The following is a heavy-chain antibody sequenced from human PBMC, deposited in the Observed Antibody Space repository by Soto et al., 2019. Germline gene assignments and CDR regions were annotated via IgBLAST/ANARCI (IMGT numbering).Heavy chain of an antibody. V-gene: IGHV2-5*01. CDR1: GFSLSTSGMT. J-gene: IGHJ4*02. CDR2: AYE. D-gene: IGHD1-1*01. Sequence: SGPTLVNPTQTLTLTCTVSGFSLSTSGMTVGWIRQPPRKAPEWLALAYEYSPSLQSRLTFTKDTSKNQVILTLTNVDPGDTGKYYCTLRHDSSMGTIYLGKGRQVT. CDR3: TLRHDSSMGTIY.